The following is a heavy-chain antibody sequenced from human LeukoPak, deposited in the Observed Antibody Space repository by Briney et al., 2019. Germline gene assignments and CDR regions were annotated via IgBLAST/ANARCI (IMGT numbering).Heavy chain of an antibody. V-gene: IGHV1-69*13. Sequence: SVKVSCKASGGTFSSYAISWVRQAPGQGLEWMGGIIPIFGTANYAQKFQGRVTITADESTSTAYMELSSLRSEDTAVYYCARVPSGEYYDSGGYYQHDYWGQGTLVTVSS. J-gene: IGHJ4*02. CDR3: ARVPSGEYYDSGGYYQHDY. CDR1: GGTFSSYA. CDR2: IIPIFGTA. D-gene: IGHD3-22*01.